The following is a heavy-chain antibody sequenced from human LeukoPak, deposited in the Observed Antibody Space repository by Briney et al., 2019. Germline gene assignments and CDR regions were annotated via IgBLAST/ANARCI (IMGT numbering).Heavy chain of an antibody. V-gene: IGHV3-11*01. CDR3: ARSECSSTSCYRLRAKGYNWFDP. D-gene: IGHD2-2*02. CDR1: GFTFSDYY. CDR2: ISSSGSTI. Sequence: GGSLRLSCAASGFTFSDYYMSWIRQAPGKGLEWVSYISSSGSTIYYADSVKGRFTISRDNAKNSLYLQMNSLRAEDTAVYYCARSECSSTSCYRLRAKGYNWFDPWGQGTLVTVSS. J-gene: IGHJ5*02.